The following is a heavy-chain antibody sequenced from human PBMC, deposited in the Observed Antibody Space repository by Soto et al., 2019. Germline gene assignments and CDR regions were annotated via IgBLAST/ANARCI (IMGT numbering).Heavy chain of an antibody. D-gene: IGHD3-16*01. CDR1: GFTFSRYP. CDR2: INSDGSST. J-gene: IGHJ4*02. Sequence: EVQLVESGGGLVQPGGSLRLSCAASGFTFSRYPMHWVLQAPGKGLVWVSRINSDGSSTRYADSVKGRFTVSRDNAKNTLYLEMNSLRAEDTAVYYCARGSSYALDYWGQGTLVTVSS. CDR3: ARGSSYALDY. V-gene: IGHV3-74*01.